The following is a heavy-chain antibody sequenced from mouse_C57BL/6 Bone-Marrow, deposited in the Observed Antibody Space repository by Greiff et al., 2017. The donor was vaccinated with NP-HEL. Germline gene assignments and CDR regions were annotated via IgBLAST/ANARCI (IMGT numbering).Heavy chain of an antibody. Sequence: VQLQQSGAELVRPGASVKLSCTASGFNIKDDYMHWVKQRPEQGLEWIGWLDPENGDTEYASKFQGKATITADTSSNTAYLQLSSLTSEDTAVYYCTTEGYYAMDYWGQGTSVTVSS. CDR1: GFNIKDDY. CDR2: LDPENGDT. V-gene: IGHV14-4*01. CDR3: TTEGYYAMDY. J-gene: IGHJ4*01.